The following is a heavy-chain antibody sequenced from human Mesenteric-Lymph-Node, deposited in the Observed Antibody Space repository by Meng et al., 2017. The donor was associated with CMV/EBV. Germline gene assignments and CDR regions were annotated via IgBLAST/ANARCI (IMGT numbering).Heavy chain of an antibody. V-gene: IGHV3-48*03. CDR1: GFTFSSYE. CDR3: ARLLGMPH. D-gene: IGHD2-2*01. CDR2: INPGGTTI. Sequence: GESLKISCVASGFTFSSYEFNWVRQAPGKGLEWLSHINPGGTTIYYADSVKGRFTISRDDAKSSLYLQMNSLRAEDTAVYYCARLLGMPHWGQGTLVTVSS. J-gene: IGHJ4*02.